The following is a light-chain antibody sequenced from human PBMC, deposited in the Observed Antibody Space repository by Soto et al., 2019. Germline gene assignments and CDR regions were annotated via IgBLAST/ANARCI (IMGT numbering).Light chain of an antibody. Sequence: EIVMTQSPATLSVSPGERATLSCRASQDISSNLAWYQQKLGQAPRLFIFRASFMATGIPARFSGSGSGTEFNMSISSLQSEDFAVYYCQQYNNWPRATFGGGTKVEIK. J-gene: IGKJ4*01. CDR1: QDISSN. CDR2: RAS. V-gene: IGKV3-15*01. CDR3: QQYNNWPRAT.